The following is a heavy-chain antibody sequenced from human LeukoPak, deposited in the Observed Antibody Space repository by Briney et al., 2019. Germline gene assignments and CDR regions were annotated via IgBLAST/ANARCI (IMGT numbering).Heavy chain of an antibody. CDR2: IYYSGST. Sequence: SETLSLTCTFSGGSLSSYYWSWLRQPRGKGLEWIGYIYYSGSTNYNPSLKSRVTISVDTSKNQFSLKLSSVTAADTTVYYCARQRGNSNYDLFDYRGQGTLVTVSS. CDR1: GGSLSSYY. V-gene: IGHV4-59*08. D-gene: IGHD4-11*01. CDR3: ARQRGNSNYDLFDY. J-gene: IGHJ4*02.